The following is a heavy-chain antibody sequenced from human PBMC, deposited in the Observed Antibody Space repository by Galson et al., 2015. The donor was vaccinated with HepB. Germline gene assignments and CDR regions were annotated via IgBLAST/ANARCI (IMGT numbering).Heavy chain of an antibody. CDR3: ARVADADYGDHSHFDS. V-gene: IGHV3-11*06. J-gene: IGHJ4*02. Sequence: SLRLSCAASGFTFSDYYMSWIRQAPGKGLEWISYISQSGTYTNYADSVKGRFTISRDNAQNSLYLQMNSLRAEDTAVYYCARVADADYGDHSHFDSWGQGTLVTVSS. CDR2: ISQSGTYT. D-gene: IGHD4-17*01. CDR1: GFTFSDYY.